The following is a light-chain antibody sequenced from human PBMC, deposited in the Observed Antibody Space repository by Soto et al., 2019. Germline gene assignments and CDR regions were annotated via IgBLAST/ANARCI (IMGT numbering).Light chain of an antibody. CDR2: SNN. J-gene: IGLJ1*01. V-gene: IGLV1-44*01. CDR1: SSNIGSNT. Sequence: QSVLTQPPSVSGTPGQRVTISCSGSSSNIGSNTVNWYQQLPGTAPKLLIYSNNQRPSGVPDRFSGSKSGTSASLAISGLQSEDEADYYCAAWDDSLNGFYVFGTGTKLTVL. CDR3: AAWDDSLNGFYV.